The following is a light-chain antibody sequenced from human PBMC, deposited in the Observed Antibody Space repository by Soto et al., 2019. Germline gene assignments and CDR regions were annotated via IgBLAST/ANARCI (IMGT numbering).Light chain of an antibody. CDR3: QQYSTYNPRT. J-gene: IGKJ1*01. V-gene: IGKV1-5*03. CDR1: QSISIW. Sequence: DIQMTQSPSTLSASVGDRVTITCRASQSISIWLAWYQQKPGKAPKILIYKASSLESGVLSRFSGSGSGTEFTLTISSLQPDDFATYYCQQYSTYNPRTFGQGTKVEIK. CDR2: KAS.